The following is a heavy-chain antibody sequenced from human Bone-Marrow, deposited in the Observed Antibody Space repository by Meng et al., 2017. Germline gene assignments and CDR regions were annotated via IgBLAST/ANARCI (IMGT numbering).Heavy chain of an antibody. D-gene: IGHD3-10*01. CDR1: GYTFTSYY. CDR3: AREHYGSGSYYSPDAEYFQH. CDR2: INPSGGST. J-gene: IGHJ1*01. Sequence: ASVKVSCKASGYTFTSYYMHWVRQAPGQGLEWMGIINPSGGSTNYAQKFQGRVTMTRDTSISTAYMELSRLRSDDTAVYYCAREHYGSGSYYSPDAEYFQHWGQGTLVTVSS. V-gene: IGHV1-2*02.